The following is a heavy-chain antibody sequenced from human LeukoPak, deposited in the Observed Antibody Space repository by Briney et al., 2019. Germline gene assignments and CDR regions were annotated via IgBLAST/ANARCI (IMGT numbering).Heavy chain of an antibody. J-gene: IGHJ4*02. D-gene: IGHD5-12*01. CDR2: IRHDGTKR. CDR1: GFTFSNYG. Sequence: PGGSLRLSCEASGFTFSNYGIHWVRQVPGKGLEWVAFIRHDGTKRNYADSVKGRFIISRDNPMHTVYLQMDSLRVEDTAVYYCAKDSTYRGYDCSFLDYWGQGTLVTVSS. V-gene: IGHV3-30*02. CDR3: AKDSTYRGYDCSFLDY.